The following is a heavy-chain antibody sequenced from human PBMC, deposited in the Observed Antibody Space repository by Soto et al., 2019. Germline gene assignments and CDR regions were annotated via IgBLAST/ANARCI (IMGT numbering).Heavy chain of an antibody. J-gene: IGHJ6*03. CDR1: GLTFDDYA. V-gene: IGHV3-9*01. Sequence: EVHLVESGGGLVQPGRSLRLSCAASGLTFDDYAMHWVRQAPGKGLEWVSGISWNTDVIGYADSVKGRFTVSRDNAKNSLYLKMKSLRPEDAARYYCTKVSGGAPYYFYIDVWGKGTTVSVSS. D-gene: IGHD2-8*02. CDR3: TKVSGGAPYYFYIDV. CDR2: ISWNTDVI.